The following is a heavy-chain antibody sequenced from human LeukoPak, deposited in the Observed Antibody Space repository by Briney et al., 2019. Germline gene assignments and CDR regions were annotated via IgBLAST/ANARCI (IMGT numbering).Heavy chain of an antibody. V-gene: IGHV1-18*01. CDR3: ARAPRGYDFWSGLHDYYYYGMDV. J-gene: IGHJ6*02. CDR1: GFVFTSYG. D-gene: IGHD3-3*01. Sequence: GASVKVSCKASGFVFTSYGFTWVRQAPGQGLEWRGWISANDGKTHYSERHQGRVTMTTDTSTSTAYMELRSLRSDDTAVYYCARAPRGYDFWSGLHDYYYYGMDVWGQGTTVTVSS. CDR2: ISANDGKT.